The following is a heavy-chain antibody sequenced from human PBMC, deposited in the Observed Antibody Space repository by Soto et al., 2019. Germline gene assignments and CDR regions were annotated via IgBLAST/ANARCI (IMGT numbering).Heavy chain of an antibody. Sequence: QVQLVQSGAEVKKPGASVKVSCKASGYTFTSYAMHWVRQAPGQRLEWMGWINAGNGKTKYSQKFQGRVTITRYTSASTAYMELSSLRSEDTAVYYCASDSSGWYGADYYYYYMDVWGKGTTVTVSS. D-gene: IGHD6-19*01. CDR1: GYTFTSYA. J-gene: IGHJ6*03. CDR2: INAGNGKT. CDR3: ASDSSGWYGADYYYYYMDV. V-gene: IGHV1-3*01.